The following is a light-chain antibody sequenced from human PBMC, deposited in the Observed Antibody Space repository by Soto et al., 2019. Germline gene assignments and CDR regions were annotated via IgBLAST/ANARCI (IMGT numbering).Light chain of an antibody. Sequence: SYELTQPPSVCVSPEQTASITCYGDKLGDKYACWYQQKPGQSPVLVIYQDSKGPSGIPERFSGSNSGNTATLTISGTQAMDEADYYCQAWDSSTVVFGGGTQLTVL. V-gene: IGLV3-1*01. CDR2: QDS. J-gene: IGLJ2*01. CDR1: KLGDKY. CDR3: QAWDSSTVV.